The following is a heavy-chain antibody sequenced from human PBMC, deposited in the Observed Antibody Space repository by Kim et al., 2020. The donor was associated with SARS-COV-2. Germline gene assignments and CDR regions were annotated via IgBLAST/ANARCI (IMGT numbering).Heavy chain of an antibody. V-gene: IGHV4-31*02. J-gene: IGHJ4*02. Sequence: PALKSRVSISVDTSKNQFALKLRSVTAADTDVYYCARVEIYYGAGSTIDYWGQGTLVTVSS. D-gene: IGHD3-10*01. CDR3: ARVEIYYGAGSTIDY.